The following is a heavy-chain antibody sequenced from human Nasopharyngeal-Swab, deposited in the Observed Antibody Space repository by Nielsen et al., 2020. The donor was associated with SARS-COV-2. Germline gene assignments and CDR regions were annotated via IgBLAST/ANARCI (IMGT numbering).Heavy chain of an antibody. J-gene: IGHJ3*02. Sequence: GGSLRLSCAASGFTFSSYGMHWVRQAPGKGLEWVAVISYDGSNKYYADSVKGRFTISRDNSKNTLYLQMNSLRAEDTAVYYCASTAGANGPNDAFDIWGQGTMVTVSS. V-gene: IGHV3-30*03. CDR2: ISYDGSNK. CDR1: GFTFSSYG. CDR3: ASTAGANGPNDAFDI. D-gene: IGHD1-26*01.